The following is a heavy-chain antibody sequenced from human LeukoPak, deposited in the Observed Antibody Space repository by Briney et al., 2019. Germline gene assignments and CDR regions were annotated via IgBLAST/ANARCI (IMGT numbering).Heavy chain of an antibody. CDR2: IKSKTDGGTT. J-gene: IGHJ4*02. CDR3: TTGEYSYGAYYFDY. V-gene: IGHV3-15*01. CDR1: GFTFNNAW. Sequence: GGSLGLSCAASGFTFNNAWMSWVRQAPGKGLEWVGRIKSKTDGGTTDYAAPVKGRFTISRDDSKNTLYLQMNSLKTEDTAVYYCTTGEYSYGAYYFDYWGQGTLVTVSS. D-gene: IGHD5-18*01.